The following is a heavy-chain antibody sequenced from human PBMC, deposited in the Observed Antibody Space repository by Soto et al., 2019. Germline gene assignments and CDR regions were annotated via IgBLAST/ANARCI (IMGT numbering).Heavy chain of an antibody. Sequence: VSGPTLVNPTQTLTLTCTFSGFSLSTSGMCVSWIRQPPGKALGWLALIDWDDDKYYSTSLKTRLTISKDTSKNQVVLTMTNMDPVDTATYYCARILRITMVRGVIDPYYYGMDVWGQGTTVTVSS. D-gene: IGHD3-10*01. V-gene: IGHV2-70*01. CDR3: ARILRITMVRGVIDPYYYGMDV. CDR1: GFSLSTSGMC. CDR2: IDWDDDK. J-gene: IGHJ6*02.